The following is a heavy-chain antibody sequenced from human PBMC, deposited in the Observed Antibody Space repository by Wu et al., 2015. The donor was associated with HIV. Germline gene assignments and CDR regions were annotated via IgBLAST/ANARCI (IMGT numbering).Heavy chain of an antibody. D-gene: IGHD3-3*01. V-gene: IGHV1-2*02. CDR1: GYSFTDYY. CDR2: INPNSGGT. J-gene: IGHJ4*02. CDR3: ARDWGSNDFWSGYHLADY. Sequence: QVRAGASLGAEVKKPGASVKVSCKASGYSFTDYYIHWVRQAPGQGLEWMGWINPNSGGTNYAQKFQDRVTMTRDTSISTAYMEVIWLRSDDTAVYYCARDWGSNDFWSGYHLADYWGQGTLVTVSP.